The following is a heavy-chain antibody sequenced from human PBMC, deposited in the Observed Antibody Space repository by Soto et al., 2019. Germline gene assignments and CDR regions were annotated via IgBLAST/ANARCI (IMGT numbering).Heavy chain of an antibody. CDR3: AKNSEAFWSGYFNYFDY. J-gene: IGHJ4*02. CDR1: GFTFSSYA. CDR2: ISGSGGST. V-gene: IGHV3-23*01. Sequence: GGSLRLSCAASGFTFSSYAMSWVRQAPGKGLEWVSAISGSGGSTYYADSVKGRFTISRDNSKNTLYLQMNSLRAEDTAVYYCAKNSEAFWSGYFNYFDYWGQGNLVTVS. D-gene: IGHD3-3*01.